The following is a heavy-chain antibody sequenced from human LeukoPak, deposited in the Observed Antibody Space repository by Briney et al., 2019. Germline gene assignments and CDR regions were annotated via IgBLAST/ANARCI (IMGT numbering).Heavy chain of an antibody. CDR2: IYYSGST. D-gene: IGHD5-18*01. J-gene: IGHJ4*02. Sequence: SETLSLTCTVSGGSISSYYWSWIRQPPGKGLEWIGYIYYSGSTNYNPSLKSRVTISVDTSKNQFSLKLSSVTAADTAVYYCARDRLPHYTAWIDYWGQGTLVTVSS. CDR3: ARDRLPHYTAWIDY. V-gene: IGHV4-59*01. CDR1: GGSISSYY.